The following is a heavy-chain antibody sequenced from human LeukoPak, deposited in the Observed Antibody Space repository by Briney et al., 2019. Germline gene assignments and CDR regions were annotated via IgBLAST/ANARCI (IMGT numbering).Heavy chain of an antibody. Sequence: PSETLSLTCTVSGGSISSGDYYWSWIRQPPGKGLEWIGYIYYSGSTYYNPSLKSRVIISVDTSKNQFSLKLSSVTAADTAVYYCARHAQYYDFWSGYLLDYWGQGTLVTVSS. CDR3: ARHAQYYDFWSGYLLDY. CDR2: IYYSGST. D-gene: IGHD3-3*01. J-gene: IGHJ4*02. V-gene: IGHV4-30-4*08. CDR1: GGSISSGDYY.